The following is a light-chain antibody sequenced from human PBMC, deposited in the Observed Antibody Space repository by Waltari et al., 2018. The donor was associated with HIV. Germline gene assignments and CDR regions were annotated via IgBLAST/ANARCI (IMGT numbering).Light chain of an antibody. Sequence: DIVMTQSPDSLAVYLGERATINCKSSQSVLFSSNNKNYLAWYQQKPGQPPKLLLYRASTRESAVPDRFSGSGSGADFTLTISSLQAEDVAVYYCQQYYSTPLTFGGGTKVEIK. CDR1: QSVLFSSNNKNY. J-gene: IGKJ4*01. V-gene: IGKV4-1*01. CDR3: QQYYSTPLT. CDR2: RAS.